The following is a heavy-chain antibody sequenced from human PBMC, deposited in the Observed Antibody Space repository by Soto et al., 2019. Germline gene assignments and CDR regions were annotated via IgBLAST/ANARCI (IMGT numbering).Heavy chain of an antibody. V-gene: IGHV1-8*01. J-gene: IGHJ4*02. CDR1: GYTFTSYD. D-gene: IGHD3-22*01. CDR3: ARADYYDSSGYYPDFDY. Sequence: GASVKVSCKASGYTFTSYDINWVRQATGQGLEWMGWMNPNSGNTGYAQKFQGRVTMTRNTSISTAYMELSSLRSEDTAVYYCARADYYDSSGYYPDFDYWGQGTLVTSPQ. CDR2: MNPNSGNT.